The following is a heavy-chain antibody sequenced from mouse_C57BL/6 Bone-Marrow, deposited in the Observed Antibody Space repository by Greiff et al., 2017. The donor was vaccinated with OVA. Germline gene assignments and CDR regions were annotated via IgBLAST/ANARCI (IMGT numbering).Heavy chain of an antibody. CDR3: ARIYYGNYHYAMDY. CDR2: ISYSGST. Sequence: EVKLQESGPGLAKPSQTLSLTCSVTGYSITSDYWNWIRKFPGNKLEYMGYISYSGSTYYNPSLKSRISITRDTSKNQYYLQLNSVTTEDTATSYCARIYYGNYHYAMDYWGQGTSVTVSS. V-gene: IGHV3-8*01. CDR1: GYSITSDY. D-gene: IGHD2-1*01. J-gene: IGHJ4*01.